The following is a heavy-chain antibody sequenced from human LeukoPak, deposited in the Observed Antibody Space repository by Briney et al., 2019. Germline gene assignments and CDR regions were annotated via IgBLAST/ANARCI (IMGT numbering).Heavy chain of an antibody. J-gene: IGHJ4*02. D-gene: IGHD4-17*01. Sequence: GGSLRLSCAASGFTFSSYAMHWVRQAPGKGLEWVAVISYDGSNKYYADSVKGRFTISRDNSENTLYLQMNSLRAEDTAVYYCETYGDDHDYWGQGTLVTVSS. V-gene: IGHV3-30-3*01. CDR2: ISYDGSNK. CDR3: ETYGDDHDY. CDR1: GFTFSSYA.